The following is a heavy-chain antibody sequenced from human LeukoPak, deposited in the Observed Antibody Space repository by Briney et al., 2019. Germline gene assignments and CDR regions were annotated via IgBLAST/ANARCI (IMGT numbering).Heavy chain of an antibody. D-gene: IGHD6-19*01. V-gene: IGHV3-23*01. Sequence: GGSLRLSCAASGFTFSSYAMSWVRQAPGKGLEWVSAISGSGGSTYYADSVKGRFTISRDNSKNTLYLQMNSLRAEDTAVYYCAKAGRTAVAGTVPRYFQHWGQGTLVTVSS. CDR1: GFTFSSYA. J-gene: IGHJ1*01. CDR3: AKAGRTAVAGTVPRYFQH. CDR2: ISGSGGST.